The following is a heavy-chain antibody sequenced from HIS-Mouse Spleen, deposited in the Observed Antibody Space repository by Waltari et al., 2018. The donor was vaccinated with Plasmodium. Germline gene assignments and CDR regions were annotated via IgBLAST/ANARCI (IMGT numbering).Heavy chain of an antibody. J-gene: IGHJ4*02. CDR1: GFNFDDYA. Sequence: EVQLVESVGGLVQPGRSLRLSCAASGFNFDDYALHWVLQALGEGLCWVLGMSWNRGSIGYADSVQGRITISSDNAKNSLYLQINSLRAEDTALYYCAKDILPSIAARLPDYWGQGTLVTVSS. D-gene: IGHD6-6*01. CDR3: AKDILPSIAARLPDY. CDR2: MSWNRGSI. V-gene: IGHV3-9*01.